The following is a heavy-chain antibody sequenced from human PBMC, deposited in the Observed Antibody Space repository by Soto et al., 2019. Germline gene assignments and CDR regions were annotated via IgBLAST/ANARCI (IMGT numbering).Heavy chain of an antibody. CDR2: MNGVGGST. J-gene: IGHJ4*02. D-gene: IGHD2-21*01. V-gene: IGHV3-23*01. CDR1: VFTGGSYA. CDR3: AKKSEIAVPRYYFDL. Sequence: PWGSLRLSCAASVFTGGSYAMSWVRQAPGKGLEWVSSMNGVGGSTYYAESVQGRFTISRDNSKNTLYLQMNSLRVEDTAVYYCAKKSEIAVPRYYFDLWGQGTLVTVSS.